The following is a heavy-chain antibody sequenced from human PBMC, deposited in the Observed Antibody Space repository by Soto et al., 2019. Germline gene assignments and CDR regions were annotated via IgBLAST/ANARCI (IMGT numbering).Heavy chain of an antibody. V-gene: IGHV3-9*01. Sequence: GGSLRLSCAASGFTFDDYAMHWVRQAPGKGLEWVSGISWNSGTIGYADSVKGRFTISRDNAKNSLYLQVNSLRAEDTALFYCAKASGGYYYGTGAFDIWGKGIMVTVS. D-gene: IGHD3-22*01. J-gene: IGHJ3*02. CDR3: AKASGGYYYGTGAFDI. CDR2: ISWNSGTI. CDR1: GFTFDDYA.